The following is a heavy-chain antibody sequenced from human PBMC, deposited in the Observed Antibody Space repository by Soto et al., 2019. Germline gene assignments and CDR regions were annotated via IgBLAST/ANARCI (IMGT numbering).Heavy chain of an antibody. CDR1: GFTFSSYW. CDR2: INSDGSST. V-gene: IGHV3-74*01. CDR3: ARDRRGTTSPPTGPVY. D-gene: IGHD4-4*01. J-gene: IGHJ4*02. Sequence: PGGSLRLSCAASGFTFSSYWMHWVRQAPGKGLVWVPRINSDGSSTSYADSVKGRFTIPRDNAKNTLYLQMNSLRAEDTAVYYCARDRRGTTSPPTGPVYWGQGTLVTVSS.